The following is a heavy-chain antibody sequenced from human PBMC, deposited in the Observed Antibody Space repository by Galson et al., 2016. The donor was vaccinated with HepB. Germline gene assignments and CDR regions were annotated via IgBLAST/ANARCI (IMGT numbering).Heavy chain of an antibody. Sequence: SLRLSCADSGFTFSIYSMNWVRQAPGKGLEWISHITSSSSVTYYADSVKGRFTISRDNAKKSLYLQMNSLRAEDTAVYYCASIVYWGGAYDIWGQGTMVTVSS. CDR1: GFTFSIYS. V-gene: IGHV3-48*01. CDR2: ITSSSSVT. CDR3: ASIVYWGGAYDI. D-gene: IGHD3-16*01. J-gene: IGHJ3*02.